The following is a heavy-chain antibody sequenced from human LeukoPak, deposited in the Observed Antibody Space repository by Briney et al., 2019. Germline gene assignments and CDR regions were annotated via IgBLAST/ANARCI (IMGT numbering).Heavy chain of an antibody. CDR2: INHSGST. Sequence: PSETLPLTCAVYGGSFSGYYWSWIRQPPGRGLEWIGEINHSGSTNYNPYLKSRVTISVDTSKNQFSLKLSSVTAADTAVYYCARQTVYYDILTGYYKSLKFDYWGQGTLVTVSS. V-gene: IGHV4-34*01. J-gene: IGHJ4*02. CDR1: GGSFSGYY. D-gene: IGHD3-9*01. CDR3: ARQTVYYDILTGYYKSLKFDY.